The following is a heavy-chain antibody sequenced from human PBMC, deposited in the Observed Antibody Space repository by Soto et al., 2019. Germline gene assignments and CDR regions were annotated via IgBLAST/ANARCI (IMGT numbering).Heavy chain of an antibody. CDR1: GGSISGSY. D-gene: IGHD6-19*01. V-gene: IGHV4-59*01. Sequence: SETLSLTCSVSGGSISGSYWSWIRQPPGKGLEWLGYVYYTGSTNYSPSLRSRVSISVDTSKNEFSLRLSSVTAADTAVYFCARSVAVPGAHIDYWGQGTQVTVSS. J-gene: IGHJ4*02. CDR3: ARSVAVPGAHIDY. CDR2: VYYTGST.